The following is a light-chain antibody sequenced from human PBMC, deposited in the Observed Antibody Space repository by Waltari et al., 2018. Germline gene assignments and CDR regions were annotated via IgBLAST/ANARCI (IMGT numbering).Light chain of an antibody. V-gene: IGLV3-10*01. Sequence: SYELTQPPSVSVSPGQTAMITCPGDALSQKYAYWYQQKSGQAPVLVIYEDNKRPSGIPERFSGSSSGTMATLTITGAQVEDEADYYCYSTDGSGNHGVFGGGTKVTVL. CDR1: ALSQKY. CDR3: YSTDGSGNHGV. J-gene: IGLJ2*01. CDR2: EDN.